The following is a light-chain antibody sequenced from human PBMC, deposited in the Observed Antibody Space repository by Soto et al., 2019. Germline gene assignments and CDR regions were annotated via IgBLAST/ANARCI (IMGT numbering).Light chain of an antibody. CDR3: QQRSNWPRT. CDR1: QSVSSY. J-gene: IGKJ1*01. V-gene: IGKV3-11*01. CDR2: DAS. Sequence: EIVLTQSPATLSLSPGERATLSCRASQSVSSYLAWYQQKPGQAPRLLIYDASNSATGIPARFSGSGSGTDFTRTISSLEPEDYALYYCQQRSNWPRTFGQGTKVEIK.